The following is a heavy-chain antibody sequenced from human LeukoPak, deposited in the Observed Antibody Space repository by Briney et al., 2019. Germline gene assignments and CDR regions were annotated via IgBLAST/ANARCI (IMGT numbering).Heavy chain of an antibody. CDR2: IYHSGST. V-gene: IGHV4-38-2*02. J-gene: IGHJ6*04. CDR3: ARDGGYYGSGSYYYYYGMDV. D-gene: IGHD3-10*01. CDR1: GYSISSGYY. Sequence: SETLSLTCAVSGYSISSGYYWGWIRQPPGKGLEWIGSIYHSGSTYYNPSLKSRVTISVDMSKNQFSLKLSSVTAADTAVYYCARDGGYYGSGSYYYYYGMDVWGKGTTVTVSS.